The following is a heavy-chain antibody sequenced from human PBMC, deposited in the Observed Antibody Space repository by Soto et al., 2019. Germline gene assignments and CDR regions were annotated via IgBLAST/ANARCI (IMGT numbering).Heavy chain of an antibody. V-gene: IGHV3-33*01. CDR2: IWYDGSNK. CDR1: GFTFSSYG. CDR3: ARPPVASHYFDY. J-gene: IGHJ4*02. D-gene: IGHD2-2*01. Sequence: QVQLVESGGGVVQPGRSLRLSCAASGFTFSSYGMHWVRQAPGKGLEWVAVIWYDGSNKYYADSVKGRFTISRDNSKNTLYLQMNSLRAEDTAVYYCARPPVASHYFDYWGQGTLVTVSS.